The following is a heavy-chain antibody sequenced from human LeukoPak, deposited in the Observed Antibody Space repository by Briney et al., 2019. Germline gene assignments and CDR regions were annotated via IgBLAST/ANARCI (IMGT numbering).Heavy chain of an antibody. J-gene: IGHJ3*02. V-gene: IGHV3-21*01. CDR1: GFTFSSYS. CDR3: ASRMVRGVHDAFDI. D-gene: IGHD3-10*01. CDR2: ISSSSSYI. Sequence: GGSLRLSCAASGFTFSSYSMNWVRQAPGKGLEWGSSISSSSSYIYYADSVKGRFTISRDNAKNSLYLQMNSLRAEDTAVYYCASRMVRGVHDAFDIWGQGTMVTVSS.